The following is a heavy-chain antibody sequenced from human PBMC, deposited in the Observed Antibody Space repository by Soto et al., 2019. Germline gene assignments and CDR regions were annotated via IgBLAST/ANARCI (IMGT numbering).Heavy chain of an antibody. CDR3: ARVEKYYTIRDAYSDFDN. J-gene: IGHJ4*02. CDR2: INSDGSSR. D-gene: IGHD3-16*01. Sequence: PGGSLRLSCAASGFTFSGYWMHWVRQAPGEGLVWVSRINSDGSSRDYADFVKGRFTISRDNAKNTLFLQLNSVRAEDTAVYYCARVEKYYTIRDAYSDFDNWCQGDVVTVSS. V-gene: IGHV3-74*01. CDR1: GFTFSGYW.